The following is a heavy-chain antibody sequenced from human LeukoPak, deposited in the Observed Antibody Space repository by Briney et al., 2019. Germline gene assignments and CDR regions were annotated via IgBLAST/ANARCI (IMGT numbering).Heavy chain of an antibody. Sequence: GGSLRLSCAASGFTFSSYSMNWVRQAPGKGLEWVSYISSSSSTIYYADSVKGRFTISRDNAKNSLYLQMNSLRAEDTAVYYCASTPMAARWDYWGQGTLVTVSS. D-gene: IGHD6-6*01. V-gene: IGHV3-48*01. CDR3: ASTPMAARWDY. CDR2: ISSSSSTI. J-gene: IGHJ4*02. CDR1: GFTFSSYS.